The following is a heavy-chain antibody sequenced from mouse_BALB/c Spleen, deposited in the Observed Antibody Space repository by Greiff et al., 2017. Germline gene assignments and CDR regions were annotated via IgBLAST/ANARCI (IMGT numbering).Heavy chain of an antibody. J-gene: IGHJ4*01. CDR3: ARRVGSSFYAMDY. Sequence: QVQLQQPGAELVKPGASVKLSCKASGYTFTSYWMHWVKQRPGQGLEWIGEIDPSDSYTNYNQKFKGKATLTVDKSSSTAYMQLSSLTSEDSAVYYCARRVGSSFYAMDYWGQGTSVTVSS. CDR2: IDPSDSYT. CDR1: GYTFTSYW. D-gene: IGHD1-1*01. V-gene: IGHV1-69*02.